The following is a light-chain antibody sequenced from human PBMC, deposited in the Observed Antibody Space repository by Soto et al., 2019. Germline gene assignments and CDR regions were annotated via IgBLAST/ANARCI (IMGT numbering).Light chain of an antibody. CDR2: LGS. V-gene: IGKV2-28*01. J-gene: IGKJ1*01. CDR3: MQALQTPRT. Sequence: DIVMTQSPLSLPVTPGEPASISCRSSQSLLHSNGYNYLDRYLQKPGQSPQLLIYLGSNRASGVPDRFSGSGSGTDFTLKISRVEAEDVGVYYCMQALQTPRTFGQGTRWIS. CDR1: QSLLHSNGYNY.